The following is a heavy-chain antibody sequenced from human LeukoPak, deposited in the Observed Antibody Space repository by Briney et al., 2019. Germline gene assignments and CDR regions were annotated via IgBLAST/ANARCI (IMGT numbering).Heavy chain of an antibody. J-gene: IGHJ4*02. V-gene: IGHV3-23*01. D-gene: IGHD7-27*01. Sequence: GGSLRLSCAASGFNFRRYGLSWVRQAPGKGLEWVSGVSGSGGSTYYADSVKGRFTISRDNSKNTLFLQMNSLRAEDTAVYYCAKSLGNLATKYYFDYWGQGTLVTVSS. CDR1: GFNFRRYG. CDR3: AKSLGNLATKYYFDY. CDR2: VSGSGGST.